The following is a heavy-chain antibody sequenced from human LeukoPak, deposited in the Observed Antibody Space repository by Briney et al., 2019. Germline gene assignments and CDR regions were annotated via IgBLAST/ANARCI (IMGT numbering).Heavy chain of an antibody. CDR2: ISSSSYI. D-gene: IGHD4-17*01. CDR3: ARVGGHDYGDYAIFY. J-gene: IGHJ4*02. V-gene: IGHV3-21*01. CDR1: GFTFSSYS. Sequence: GGSLRLSCAASGFTFSSYSMNWVRQAPGKGLEWVSSISSSSYIYYADSVKGRFTISRDNAKNSLYLQMNSLRAEDTAVYYCARVGGHDYGDYAIFYWGQGTLVTVSS.